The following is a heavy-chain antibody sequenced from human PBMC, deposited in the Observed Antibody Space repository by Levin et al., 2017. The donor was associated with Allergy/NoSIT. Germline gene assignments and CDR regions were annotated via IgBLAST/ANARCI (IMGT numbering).Heavy chain of an antibody. D-gene: IGHD3-3*02. CDR3: SRDHFRPGDYFDY. CDR2: IRSKAYGGTR. V-gene: IGHV3-49*03. J-gene: IGHJ4*02. Sequence: GESLEISCPAYGFTFGDYALNWFRQAPGKGLEWVGFIRSKAYGGTREYAASVKGRFSISRDDSNSIAYLQMNSLKTEDTGVYYCSRDHFRPGDYFDYWGQGTLVTVSS. CDR1: GFTFGDYA.